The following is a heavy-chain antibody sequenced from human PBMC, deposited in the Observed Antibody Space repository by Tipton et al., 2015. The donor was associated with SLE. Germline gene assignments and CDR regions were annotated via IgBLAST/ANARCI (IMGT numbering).Heavy chain of an antibody. D-gene: IGHD2-21*02. Sequence: TLSLTCSVSGGSISSNYWIWIRQPPGKGLEWIGYISSGGGTNYNPSLKSRVTISVDTAKNQFSLKLTSVTAADTAVYYCARGMVTWRGAILGVDVWGQGTTVNVSS. J-gene: IGHJ6*02. CDR2: ISSGGGT. V-gene: IGHV4-59*08. CDR3: ARGMVTWRGAILGVDV. CDR1: GGSISSNY.